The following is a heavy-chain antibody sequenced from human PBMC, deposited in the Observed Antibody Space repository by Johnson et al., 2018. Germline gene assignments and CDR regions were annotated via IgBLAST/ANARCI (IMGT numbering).Heavy chain of an antibody. CDR1: GGSISSSNW. CDR3: ARNSMLVVASRACGI. CDR2: LYHSGST. V-gene: IGHV4-4*02. D-gene: IGHD3-22*01. J-gene: IGHJ3*02. Sequence: QVQLQESGPGLVKPSGTLSLTCAVSGGSISSSNWWSWVRQPPGKVLEWIGELYHSGSTNYNPSLKSRVTISEDKSKNQFSLKLSSVTAAGTAVYYCARNSMLVVASRACGIWGQGTMVTVSS.